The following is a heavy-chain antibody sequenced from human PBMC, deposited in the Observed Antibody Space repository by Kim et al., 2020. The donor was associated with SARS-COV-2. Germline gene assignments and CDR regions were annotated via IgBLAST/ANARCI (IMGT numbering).Heavy chain of an antibody. CDR2: INHSGST. Sequence: SETLSLTCAVYGGSFSGYYWSWIRQPPGKGLEWIGEINHSGSTNYNPSLKSRVTISVDTSKNQFSLKLSSVTAADTAVYYCAGLYCSSTSCYDPDYWGQGTLVTVSS. CDR1: GGSFSGYY. CDR3: AGLYCSSTSCYDPDY. J-gene: IGHJ4*02. V-gene: IGHV4-34*01. D-gene: IGHD2-2*01.